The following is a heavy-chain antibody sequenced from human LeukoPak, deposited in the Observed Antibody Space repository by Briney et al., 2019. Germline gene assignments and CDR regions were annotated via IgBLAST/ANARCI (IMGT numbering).Heavy chain of an antibody. Sequence: PSETLSLTCTVSGGSISSYYWSWIRQPPGGGLEWIGYIYYSGSTNYNPSLKSRVTISVDTSKNQFSLKLSSVTAADTAVYYCARCIAVAGMFGWFDPWGQGTLVTVS. V-gene: IGHV4-59*01. J-gene: IGHJ5*02. CDR1: GGSISSYY. D-gene: IGHD6-19*01. CDR2: IYYSGST. CDR3: ARCIAVAGMFGWFDP.